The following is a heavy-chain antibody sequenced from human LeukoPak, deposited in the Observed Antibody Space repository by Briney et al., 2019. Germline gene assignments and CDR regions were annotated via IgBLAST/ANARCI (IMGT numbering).Heavy chain of an antibody. CDR2: IYYSGST. Sequence: PSETLSLTCTISSGSISSSSYYWGWIRQPPGKGLEWIADIYYSGSTYYNPSLKSRVSISIDTSNNHFSLRLSSVAAADTALYYCAGRRYYDSTGYLDWGQGTLVTVSS. CDR3: AGRRYYDSTGYLD. CDR1: SGSISSSSYY. D-gene: IGHD3-22*01. J-gene: IGHJ1*01. V-gene: IGHV4-39*02.